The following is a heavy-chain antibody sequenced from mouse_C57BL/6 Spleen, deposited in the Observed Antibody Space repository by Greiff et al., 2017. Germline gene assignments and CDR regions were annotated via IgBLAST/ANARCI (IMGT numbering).Heavy chain of an antibody. V-gene: IGHV1-80*01. J-gene: IGHJ1*03. CDR1: GYAFSSYW. D-gene: IGHD1-1*01. CDR2: LYPGDGDT. Sequence: QVQLQQSGAELVKPGASVKISCKASGYAFSSYWMNWVKQRPGKGLEWIGQLYPGDGDTNYNGKFKGKATLTADKSSSTAYMQLSSLTSEDSAVYFCARGSYGSSPYWYFDVWGTGTTVTVSS. CDR3: ARGSYGSSPYWYFDV.